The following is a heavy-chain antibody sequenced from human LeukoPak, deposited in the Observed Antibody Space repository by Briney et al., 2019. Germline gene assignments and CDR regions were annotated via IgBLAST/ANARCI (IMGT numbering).Heavy chain of an antibody. CDR2: ISGSGGTT. Sequence: GGSLRLSCAASGFTFSSCAMSWVRQAPGKELEWVSGISGSGGTTYYADSVKGRLTISRDNSKNTLYLQVNSLRADDTALYYCAKERSGGWPFDYWGQGTLVTVSS. J-gene: IGHJ4*02. CDR3: AKERSGGWPFDY. D-gene: IGHD6-19*01. CDR1: GFTFSSCA. V-gene: IGHV3-23*01.